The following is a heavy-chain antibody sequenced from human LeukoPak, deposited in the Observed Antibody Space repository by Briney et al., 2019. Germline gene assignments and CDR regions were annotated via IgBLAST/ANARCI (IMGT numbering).Heavy chain of an antibody. Sequence: ASVKVSCKASGYTFTSYYMHWVRQAPGQGLEWMGIINPSGGSTSYAQKFQGRVTMTRDMSTSTVYMELSSLRSEDTAVYYCARAGGWYHDAFDIWGQGTMVTVSS. CDR2: INPSGGST. CDR1: GYTFTSYY. V-gene: IGHV1-46*01. CDR3: ARAGGWYHDAFDI. D-gene: IGHD6-19*01. J-gene: IGHJ3*02.